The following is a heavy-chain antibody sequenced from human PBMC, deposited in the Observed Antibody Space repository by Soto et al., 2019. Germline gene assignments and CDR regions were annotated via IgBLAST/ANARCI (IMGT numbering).Heavy chain of an antibody. CDR2: ISYDGSNK. CDR1: GFNFSSYA. J-gene: IGHJ3*02. Sequence: PLILSYGASGFNFSSYAVHWVRKAPGKGLEWVAVISYDGSNKYYADSVKGRFTISRDNSKNTLYPQMNSLRAEDTAVYYCARGSRYYYDSGRAFDIWGQGTMVTGSS. CDR3: ARGSRYYYDSGRAFDI. D-gene: IGHD3-22*01. V-gene: IGHV3-30-3*01.